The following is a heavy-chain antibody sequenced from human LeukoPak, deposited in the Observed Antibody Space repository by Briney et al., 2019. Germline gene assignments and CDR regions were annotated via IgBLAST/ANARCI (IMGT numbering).Heavy chain of an antibody. Sequence: GASVKVSCKASGYTFTSYYMHWVRQAPGQGLEWMGIINPSGGSTSYAQKFQGRVTMTRDMSTSTVYMELSSLRSEDTAVYYCARNDGDSSGYLPRDYWGQGTLVTVSS. D-gene: IGHD3-22*01. J-gene: IGHJ4*02. V-gene: IGHV1-46*01. CDR1: GYTFTSYY. CDR2: INPSGGST. CDR3: ARNDGDSSGYLPRDY.